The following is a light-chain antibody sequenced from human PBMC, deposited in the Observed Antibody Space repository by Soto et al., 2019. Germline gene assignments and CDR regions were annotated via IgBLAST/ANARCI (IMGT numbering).Light chain of an antibody. Sequence: EIVMTQSPATLSVSPGERATLSCRASQSVSSNLAWYQQKAGQAPRLLMYGAYTRATGIPVRFSGSGSGTELTLTISSLQSEDFAVYYCQQYHNWPLTFGGGTKVEIK. J-gene: IGKJ4*01. CDR3: QQYHNWPLT. CDR2: GAY. V-gene: IGKV3-15*01. CDR1: QSVSSN.